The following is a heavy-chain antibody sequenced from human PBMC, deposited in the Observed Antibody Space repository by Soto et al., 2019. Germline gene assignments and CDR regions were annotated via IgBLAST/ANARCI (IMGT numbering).Heavy chain of an antibody. V-gene: IGHV3-66*04. CDR3: ATRGESYIVATPYSQALDY. J-gene: IGHJ4*02. Sequence: GGSLRLSCAASGFTVSSNYMSWVRQAPGKGLEWVSVIYSGGSTYYADSVKGRFSISRDNSKNTLYLQMNSLRAEDTAVYYCATRGESYIVATPYSQALDYWGQGTLVTVSS. CDR2: IYSGGST. D-gene: IGHD5-12*01. CDR1: GFTVSSNY.